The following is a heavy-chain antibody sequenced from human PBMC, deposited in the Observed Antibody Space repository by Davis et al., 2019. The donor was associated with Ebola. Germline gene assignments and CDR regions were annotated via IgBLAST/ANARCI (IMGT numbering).Heavy chain of an antibody. J-gene: IGHJ5*02. CDR3: AREGKSGSPGGWFDP. D-gene: IGHD1-26*01. Sequence: SVKVSCKASGGTFSSYASRWVRQAPGQGLEWMGRIIPILGIANYAQKFQGRVTITADKSTSTAYMELSSLRSEDTAVYYCAREGKSGSPGGWFDPWGQGTLVTVSS. V-gene: IGHV1-69*04. CDR1: GGTFSSYA. CDR2: IIPILGIA.